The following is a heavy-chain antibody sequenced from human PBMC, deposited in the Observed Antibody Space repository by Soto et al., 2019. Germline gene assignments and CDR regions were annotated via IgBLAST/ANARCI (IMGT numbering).Heavy chain of an antibody. J-gene: IGHJ6*02. CDR2: ISYDGSNK. CDR3: AKDLVSGYDFDYYYYGMDV. D-gene: IGHD5-12*01. V-gene: IGHV3-30*18. Sequence: PGGSLRLSCAASGFTFSSYGMHWVRQAPGKGLEWVAVISYDGSNKYYADSVKGRFTIPRDNSKNTLYLQMNSLRAEDTAVYYCAKDLVSGYDFDYYYYGMDVWGQGTTVTVSS. CDR1: GFTFSSYG.